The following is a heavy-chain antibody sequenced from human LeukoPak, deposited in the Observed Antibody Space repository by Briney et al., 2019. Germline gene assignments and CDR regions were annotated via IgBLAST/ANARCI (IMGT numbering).Heavy chain of an antibody. CDR2: IYPGDSDT. CDR1: GYSFTSYW. J-gene: IGHJ6*02. CDR3: ARHMAAADTYYYYGMDV. Sequence: GESLKISCQGSGYSFTSYWIGWVRQMPGKGLEWMGIIYPGDSDTRYSPSFQGQVTISADKSISTAYLQWSSLKASDTAMYYCARHMAAADTYYYYGMDVWGQGTTVTVSS. D-gene: IGHD6-13*01. V-gene: IGHV5-51*01.